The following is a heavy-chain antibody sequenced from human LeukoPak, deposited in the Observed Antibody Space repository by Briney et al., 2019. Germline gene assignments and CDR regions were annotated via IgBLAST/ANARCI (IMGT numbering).Heavy chain of an antibody. V-gene: IGHV3-53*01. CDR3: ARVGGSSWYDYYYYGTDV. Sequence: PGGSLRLSCAASGFTVSSNFLSWVRQAPGKGLEWVSVIYSGGSTYYADSVKGRFTISRDNSKNTLYPQMNSLRAEDTAVYYCARVGGSSWYDYYYYGTDVWGKGTTVTVSS. J-gene: IGHJ6*04. CDR2: IYSGGST. CDR1: GFTVSSNF. D-gene: IGHD6-13*01.